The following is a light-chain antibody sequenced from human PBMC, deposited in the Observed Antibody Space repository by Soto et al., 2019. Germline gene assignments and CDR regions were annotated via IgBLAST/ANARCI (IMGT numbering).Light chain of an antibody. CDR2: EVS. V-gene: IGLV2-14*01. CDR3: SSYTGSSTLYG. Sequence: QSALTQPASVSGSPGQSITISCTGTSSDVGGYNYVSWYQQHPGKAPKLMIYEVSNRPSGVSNRFSGSKSGNTASLTISGLQAEDEADYSCSSYTGSSTLYGFGTGTKVTDL. CDR1: SSDVGGYNY. J-gene: IGLJ1*01.